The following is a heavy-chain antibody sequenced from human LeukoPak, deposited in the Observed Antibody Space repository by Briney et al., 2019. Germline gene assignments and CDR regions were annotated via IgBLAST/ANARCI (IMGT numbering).Heavy chain of an antibody. CDR2: ISSSSSYI. J-gene: IGHJ4*02. CDR3: ARGLVGGYYSNSF. D-gene: IGHD6-13*01. V-gene: IGHV3-21*01. CDR1: GFTFSSYS. Sequence: GGSLRLSCAASGFTFSSYSMNWVRQAPGKGLEWVSSISSSSSYIYYADSLKGRFTISRDNAKNSLYLQMNSLRAEDTAVYYCARGLVGGYYSNSFWGQGTLVTVSS.